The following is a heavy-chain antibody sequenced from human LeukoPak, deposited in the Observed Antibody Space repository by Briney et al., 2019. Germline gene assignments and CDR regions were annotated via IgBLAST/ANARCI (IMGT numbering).Heavy chain of an antibody. CDR3: ATDNYGDYELDY. J-gene: IGHJ4*02. V-gene: IGHV1-24*01. D-gene: IGHD4-17*01. CDR2: FDPEDGET. Sequence: GASVKVSCKGSGYTLTELSMHWVRQAPGKGLEWMGGFDPEDGETIYAQKFQGRVTMTEDTFTDTAYMEPSSLRSEDTAVYYCATDNYGDYELDYWGQGTLVTVSS. CDR1: GYTLTELS.